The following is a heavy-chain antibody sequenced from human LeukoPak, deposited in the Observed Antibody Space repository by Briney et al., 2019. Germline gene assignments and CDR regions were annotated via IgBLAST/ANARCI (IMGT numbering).Heavy chain of an antibody. D-gene: IGHD6-13*01. CDR2: ISSSYV. CDR1: GFTFSSYS. CDR3: ARDLGIAAAVSAFDI. V-gene: IGHV3-21*01. Sequence: GGSLRLSCAASGFTFSSYSMNWVRQAPGKGLEWVSSISSSYVYYADSVKGRFTISRDNAKNSLYLQMNSLRAEDTAVYYCARDLGIAAAVSAFDIWGQGTMVTVSS. J-gene: IGHJ3*02.